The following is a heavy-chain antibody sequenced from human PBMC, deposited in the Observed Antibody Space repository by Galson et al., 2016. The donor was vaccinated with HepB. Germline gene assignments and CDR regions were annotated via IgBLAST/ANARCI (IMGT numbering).Heavy chain of an antibody. CDR1: GYSISNGYC. Sequence: SETLSLTCTVSGYSISNGYCWGWIRQPPGKGLEWIGNICHSGSAYFNPSLNSRVTISVDTSKNQFSLKLTSVTAADTAVYYCAGVPMRPWANDAADIWGQGTMVAVSS. CDR2: ICHSGSA. CDR3: AGVPMRPWANDAADI. J-gene: IGHJ3*02. V-gene: IGHV4-38-2*02. D-gene: IGHD7-27*01.